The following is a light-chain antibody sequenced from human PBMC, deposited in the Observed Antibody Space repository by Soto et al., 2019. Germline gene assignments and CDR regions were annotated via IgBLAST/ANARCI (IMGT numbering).Light chain of an antibody. CDR2: AAS. J-gene: IGKJ4*01. CDR3: QQANSFPLT. Sequence: IQLTQSPSSLSASVGGRVTITCRASQSISIYLNWYQQKPGKAPKLLIYAASSLQSGVPSRFSGSGSGTDFTLTISSLQPEDFATYYCQQANSFPLTFGGGTKVDIK. CDR1: QSISIY. V-gene: IGKV1-39*01.